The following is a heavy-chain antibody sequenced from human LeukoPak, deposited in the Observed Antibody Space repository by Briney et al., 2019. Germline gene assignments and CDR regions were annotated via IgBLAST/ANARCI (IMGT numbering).Heavy chain of an antibody. V-gene: IGHV3-7*01. Sequence: GGSLRLSCAASGFTFSSYWMSWVRQAPGKGLEWVANIKQDGSEKYYVDSVKGRFTISRDNAKNSLYLQMNSLRAEDTAVYYCAREVGVAAAEYYYYMDVWGKGTTVTVSS. CDR1: GFTFSSYW. J-gene: IGHJ6*03. CDR2: IKQDGSEK. CDR3: AREVGVAAAEYYYYMDV. D-gene: IGHD6-13*01.